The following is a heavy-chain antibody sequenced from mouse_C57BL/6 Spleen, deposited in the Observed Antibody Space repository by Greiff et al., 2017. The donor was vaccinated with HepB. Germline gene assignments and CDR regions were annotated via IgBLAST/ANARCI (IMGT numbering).Heavy chain of an antibody. J-gene: IGHJ1*03. CDR2: IDPETGGT. CDR1: GYTFTDYE. V-gene: IGHV1-15*01. Sequence: QVQLQQSGAELVRPGASVTLSCKASGYTFTDYEMHWVKQTPVHGLEWIGAIDPETGGTAYNQKFKGKAILTADKSSSTAYMELRSLTSEDSAVYYCTTPYDYDRSRWYFDVWGTGTTVTVSS. CDR3: TTPYDYDRSRWYFDV. D-gene: IGHD2-4*01.